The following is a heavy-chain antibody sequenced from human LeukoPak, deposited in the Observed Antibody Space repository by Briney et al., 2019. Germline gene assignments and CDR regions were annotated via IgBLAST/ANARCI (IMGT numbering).Heavy chain of an antibody. CDR1: RFSLSTSGGG. CDR3: AHRTGTTFLFDY. D-gene: IGHD1-1*01. J-gene: IGHJ4*02. V-gene: IGHV2-5*02. CDR2: IYWDDDK. Sequence: SGPTQVNPTQTLTLTCTFSRFSLSTSGGGVGWIRQPPGKAPEWLALIYWDDDKRHSPSLKSRLTITKDTSKNQVVLTMTNMDPVDTATYYCAHRTGTTFLFDYWGQGTLVTVSS.